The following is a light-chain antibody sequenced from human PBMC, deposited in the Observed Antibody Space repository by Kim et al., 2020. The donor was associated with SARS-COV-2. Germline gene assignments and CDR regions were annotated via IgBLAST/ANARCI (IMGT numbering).Light chain of an antibody. CDR2: DTT. CDR3: QSCDSSLYVV. Sequence: QSVLTQPPSVSGAPGQRVTISCTGSSSNIGAGYDVHWYQQLPGTAPKLLIYDTTNRPSGVPDRVSGSRSGSSASLAITGLRAEDEGDCYCQSCDSSLYVVFGGGTQLTVL. J-gene: IGLJ2*01. V-gene: IGLV1-40*01. CDR1: SSNIGAGYD.